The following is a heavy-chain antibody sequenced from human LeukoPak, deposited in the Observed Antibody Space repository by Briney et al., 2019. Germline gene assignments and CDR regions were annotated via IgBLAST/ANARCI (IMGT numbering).Heavy chain of an antibody. D-gene: IGHD3-22*01. Sequence: GGSLRLSCVASGFTFDSYDMHWVRQAPGKGLEWVAIIWFNGGIKYYADSVKGRFTISRDNSKNSLYLQMNSLRAEDTAVYYCSSLFDSSGSQNNWGQGTQVTVSS. CDR3: SSLFDSSGSQNN. CDR2: IWFNGGIK. J-gene: IGHJ4*02. CDR1: GFTFDSYD. V-gene: IGHV3-33*01.